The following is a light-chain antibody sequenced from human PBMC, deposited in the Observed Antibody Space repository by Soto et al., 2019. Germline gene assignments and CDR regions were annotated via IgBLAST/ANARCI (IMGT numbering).Light chain of an antibody. CDR1: QSVRSSY. CDR3: QHFGGTTFT. J-gene: IGKJ5*01. V-gene: IGKV3-20*01. CDR2: GSS. Sequence: IVLTQSPGTLSLSPGDRATLSCRASQSVRSSYLAWYQQKPGQAPRLLIYGSSSRVTGIPDRFSGSGSGTDFTLTISRLEPEDFAVYYCQHFGGTTFTFGQGTRLEIK.